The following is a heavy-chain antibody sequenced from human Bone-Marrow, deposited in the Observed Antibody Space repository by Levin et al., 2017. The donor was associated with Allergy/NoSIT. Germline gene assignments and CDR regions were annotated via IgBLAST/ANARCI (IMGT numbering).Heavy chain of an antibody. CDR2: IYSGGST. Sequence: LSLTCAASGFTVSSNYMSWVRQAPGKGLEWVSVIYSGGSTYYADSVKGRFTISRDNSKNTLYLQMNSLRAEDTAVYYCAREDIGDQAYFDYWGQGTLVTVSS. J-gene: IGHJ4*02. CDR1: GFTVSSNY. V-gene: IGHV3-53*01. D-gene: IGHD4-17*01. CDR3: AREDIGDQAYFDY.